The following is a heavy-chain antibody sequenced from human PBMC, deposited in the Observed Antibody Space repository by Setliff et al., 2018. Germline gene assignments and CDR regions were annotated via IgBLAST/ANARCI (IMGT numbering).Heavy chain of an antibody. Sequence: PGESLKISCKASGYTFTSNWIAWVRQMPGKGLEWMGPIYPGDSDTRYSPSFQGQVTISADKSISTAYLQWSSLKASDTAMYYCARALASAGTVYFDYWGQGTLSPSPQ. CDR2: IYPGDSDT. J-gene: IGHJ4*02. V-gene: IGHV5-51*01. CDR1: GYTFTSNW. D-gene: IGHD6-13*01. CDR3: ARALASAGTVYFDY.